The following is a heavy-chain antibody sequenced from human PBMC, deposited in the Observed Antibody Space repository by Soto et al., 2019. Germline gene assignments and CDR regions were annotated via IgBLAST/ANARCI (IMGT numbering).Heavy chain of an antibody. CDR1: GFTFSSYA. CDR3: ARDNDY. Sequence: VQLVESEGDMVQPGRSLRLSCAASGFTFSSYAMHWVRQAPGKGLEWVAVISYDGTTIHYADSVKGRFTISRDNSKNTVYLQVNSLGLDDTAVYYCARDNDYWGQGTLVTVSS. V-gene: IGHV3-30-3*01. J-gene: IGHJ4*02. CDR2: ISYDGTTI.